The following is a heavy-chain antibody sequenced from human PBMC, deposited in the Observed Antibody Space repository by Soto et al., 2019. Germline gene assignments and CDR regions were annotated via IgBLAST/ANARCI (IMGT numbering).Heavy chain of an antibody. Sequence: GGSLRLSCAASGFTFSRHWMHWVRQTPGKGLEWVSAISGSGGSTYYADSVKGRFTISRDNSKNTLYLQMNSLRAEDTAVYYCAKVPSPAFWGQGTLVTVSS. CDR3: AKVPSPAF. D-gene: IGHD2-2*01. J-gene: IGHJ4*02. V-gene: IGHV3-23*01. CDR2: ISGSGGST. CDR1: GFTFSRHW.